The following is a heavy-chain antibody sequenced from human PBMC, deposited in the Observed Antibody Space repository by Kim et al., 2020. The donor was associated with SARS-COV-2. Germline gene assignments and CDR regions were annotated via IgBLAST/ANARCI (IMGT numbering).Heavy chain of an antibody. V-gene: IGHV3-23*01. D-gene: IGHD3-22*01. J-gene: IGHJ4*01. Sequence: GGSLRLSCAASGFTFSSYCLSWVRQAPGKGLEWVSGLSRDGSNTTYADSVKGRFTISRDNSKSILYLQMTSLRAEDTAVYYCARGEQTVVYDDRCYDYWG. CDR1: GFTFSSYC. CDR2: LSRDGSNT. CDR3: ARGEQTVVYDDRCYDY.